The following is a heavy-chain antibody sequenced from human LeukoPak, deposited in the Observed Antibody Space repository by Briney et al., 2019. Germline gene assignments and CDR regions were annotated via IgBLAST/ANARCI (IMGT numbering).Heavy chain of an antibody. J-gene: IGHJ4*02. CDR3: ARGPPRTGRERYFDY. D-gene: IGHD1-1*01. Sequence: PSETLSLTCTVSGGSTSDYYWNWIRQPPGKGLEWIGDIYYRGTTNYNPSLNSRVTISLDSSKNQFSLRLNSVTAADTAIYYCARGPPRTGRERYFDYWGQGTLGSVSS. CDR2: IYYRGTT. CDR1: GGSTSDYY. V-gene: IGHV4-59*01.